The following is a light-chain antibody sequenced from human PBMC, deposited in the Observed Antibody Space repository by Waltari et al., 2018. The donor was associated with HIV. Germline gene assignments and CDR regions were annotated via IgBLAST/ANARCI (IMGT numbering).Light chain of an antibody. Sequence: DIQMTQSPSSLSASVGDRVTITSRARQGISSYLNGYQQKPGKAPKLLIYGASSWQSGIPSRFSGSGSGTDFTLTISSLEPEDFATYYCQQSYSTPRTFGQGTKVEIK. CDR1: QGISSY. CDR2: GAS. V-gene: IGKV1-39*01. J-gene: IGKJ1*01. CDR3: QQSYSTPRT.